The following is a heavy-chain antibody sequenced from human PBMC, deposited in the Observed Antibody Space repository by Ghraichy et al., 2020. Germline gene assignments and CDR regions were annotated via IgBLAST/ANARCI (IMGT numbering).Heavy chain of an antibody. V-gene: IGHV3-23*01. CDR3: VREKGDYICSAFDI. CDR2: ISGSGGIT. J-gene: IGHJ3*02. CDR1: GFTFRTYG. Sequence: GGSLRLSCEASGFTFRTYGMSWVRQAPGKGLEWVSSISGSGGITYYADSVKGRFTTSRDNFKETLYLQMHSLRAEDTAIYYCVREKGDYICSAFDIWGQGTVVTVSS. D-gene: IGHD4-17*01.